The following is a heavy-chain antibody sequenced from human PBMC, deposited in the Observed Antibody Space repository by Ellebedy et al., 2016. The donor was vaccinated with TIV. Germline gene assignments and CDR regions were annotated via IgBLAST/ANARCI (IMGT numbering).Heavy chain of an antibody. CDR1: GYSFTSYG. V-gene: IGHV5-51*01. Sequence: GESLKISCKGSGYSFTSYGIGWVRQMPGKGLEWMGIIYPGDSDTSYRPSFQGQVTISADKSISTAYLQWSSLKASDTAMYFCARRLAGRPGGNYGMDVWGQGTTVTVSS. J-gene: IGHJ6*02. CDR2: IYPGDSDT. CDR3: ARRLAGRPGGNYGMDV. D-gene: IGHD6-6*01.